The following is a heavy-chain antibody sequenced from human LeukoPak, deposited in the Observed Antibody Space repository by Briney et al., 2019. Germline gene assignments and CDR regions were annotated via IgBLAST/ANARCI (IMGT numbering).Heavy chain of an antibody. V-gene: IGHV3-66*01. Sequence: GGSLRLSCAASGFTVSSNYMSWVRQAPGKGLGWVSVIYSGGSTYYADSVKGRFTISRDNSKNTLYLQMNSLRAEDTAVYYCASALGTYYDILTGYLGQDYWGQGTLVTVSS. CDR2: IYSGGST. D-gene: IGHD3-9*01. J-gene: IGHJ4*02. CDR3: ASALGTYYDILTGYLGQDY. CDR1: GFTVSSNY.